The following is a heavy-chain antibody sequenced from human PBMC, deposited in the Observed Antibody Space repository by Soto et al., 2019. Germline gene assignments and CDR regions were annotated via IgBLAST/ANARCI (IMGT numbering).Heavy chain of an antibody. Sequence: LSLTCAVYGGSFSGYYWSWIRQSPGKGLEWIGEVNPTGSTKYNPSLKSRVTISVDTSKNQFSLNLNSVTAADTALYYCARSREQWLVDASDIWGQGTMVTVSS. CDR2: VNPTGST. V-gene: IGHV4-34*01. J-gene: IGHJ3*02. D-gene: IGHD6-19*01. CDR1: GGSFSGYY. CDR3: ARSREQWLVDASDI.